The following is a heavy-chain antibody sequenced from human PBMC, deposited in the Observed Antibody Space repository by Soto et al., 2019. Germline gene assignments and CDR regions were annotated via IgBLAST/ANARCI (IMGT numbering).Heavy chain of an antibody. CDR3: ARSKYNWNCYFDY. CDR1: GGSISSYY. D-gene: IGHD1-7*01. V-gene: IGHV4-59*12. J-gene: IGHJ4*02. CDR2: IYYSGST. Sequence: SETLSLTCTVSGGSISSYYWSWIRQPPGKGLEWIGSIYYSGSTNYNPSLKSRVTISVDTSKNQFSLKLSSVTAADTAVYYCARSKYNWNCYFDYWGQGTLVTVSS.